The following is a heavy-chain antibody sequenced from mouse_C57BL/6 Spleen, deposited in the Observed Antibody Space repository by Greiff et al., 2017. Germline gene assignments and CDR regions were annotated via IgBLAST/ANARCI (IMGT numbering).Heavy chain of an antibody. CDR3: AREWLRDY. CDR1: GYTFTDYY. D-gene: IGHD1-3*01. J-gene: IGHJ4*01. Sequence: VQLQQSGPELVKPGASVKISCKASGYTFTDYYMNWVKQSHGKSLEWIGDINPNNGGTSYNQKFKGKATLTVDKSSSTAYMELRSLTSEDSAVYYCAREWLRDYWGQGTSVTVSS. CDR2: INPNNGGT. V-gene: IGHV1-26*01.